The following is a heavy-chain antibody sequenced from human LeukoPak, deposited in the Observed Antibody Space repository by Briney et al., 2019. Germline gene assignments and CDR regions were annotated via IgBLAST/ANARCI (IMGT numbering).Heavy chain of an antibody. CDR3: AKDSYYGSGSLSYFDY. Sequence: GGSLRLSCAASGFTFSSYGMSWVRQAPGKRLEWVSAISGSGVSTYYTDSVKGRFTISRDNTKNTLYLQMNSLRAEDTSVYDCAKDSYYGSGSLSYFDYWGQGTLVTVSS. D-gene: IGHD3-10*01. CDR1: GFTFSSYG. J-gene: IGHJ4*02. CDR2: ISGSGVST. V-gene: IGHV3-23*01.